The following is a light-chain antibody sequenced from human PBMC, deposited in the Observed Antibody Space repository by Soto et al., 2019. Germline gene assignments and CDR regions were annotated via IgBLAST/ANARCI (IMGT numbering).Light chain of an antibody. CDR3: QQYNSWWT. Sequence: IVLTQLPAALSVSPGERATLSCWASYTVGTNLAWYQQRPGQAPRLLIYDTSTRATGVPARLSGSGSGTEFTLTISSLQPDNFATYYCQQYNSWWTCGQGTKLDNK. CDR1: YTVGTN. J-gene: IGKJ1*01. CDR2: DTS. V-gene: IGKV3-15*01.